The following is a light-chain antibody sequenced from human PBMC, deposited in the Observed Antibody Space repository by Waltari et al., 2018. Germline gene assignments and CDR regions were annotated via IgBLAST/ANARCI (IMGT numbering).Light chain of an antibody. CDR3: QQYHNWPRT. V-gene: IGKV3-15*01. Sequence: EIVMTQSPATLYVSPGERATLSCRASQSVSSNVAWYQQKPGQAPRFPIYGASTRATGIPARVSGSEFGTEFTLTISSLQSEDFAVYYCQQYHNWPRTFGQGTKVELK. CDR2: GAS. J-gene: IGKJ1*01. CDR1: QSVSSN.